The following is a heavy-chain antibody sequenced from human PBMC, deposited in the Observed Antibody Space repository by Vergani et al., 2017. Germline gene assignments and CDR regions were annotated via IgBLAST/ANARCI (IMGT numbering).Heavy chain of an antibody. CDR3: AKNAAAGYYYYYYMDV. Sequence: QVQLVESGGGVVQPGRSLRLSCAASGFTFSSYGMHWVRQAPGKGLEWVAVISYDGSNKYYADSVKGRFTISRDNSKNTLYLQMNSLRAEDTAVYYCAKNAAAGYYYYYYMDVWGKGTTVTVSS. V-gene: IGHV3-30*18. D-gene: IGHD6-13*01. CDR1: GFTFSSYG. J-gene: IGHJ6*03. CDR2: ISYDGSNK.